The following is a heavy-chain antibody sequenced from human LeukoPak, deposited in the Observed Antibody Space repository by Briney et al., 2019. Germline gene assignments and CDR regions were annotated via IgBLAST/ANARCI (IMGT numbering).Heavy chain of an antibody. V-gene: IGHV3-30*04. CDR1: GFSFSSYA. Sequence: PGRSLRLSCAASGFSFSSYAMHWVRQAPGKGLEWVAVISFDGSNKYYADSVKGRFTISRDNSKNTLYLQINSLRAEDTAVYYCARDRPGDYDFWSGYSPYYYYGMDVWGQGTTVTVSS. CDR3: ARDRPGDYDFWSGYSPYYYYGMDV. CDR2: ISFDGSNK. D-gene: IGHD3-3*01. J-gene: IGHJ6*02.